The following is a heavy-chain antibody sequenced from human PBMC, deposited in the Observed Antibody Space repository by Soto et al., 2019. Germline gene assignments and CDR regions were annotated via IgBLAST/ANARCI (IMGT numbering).Heavy chain of an antibody. Sequence: PGGSLRLSCAASGFTFSSNAMSWVRQAPGKGLEWVSHISGSGGVTYYADSVKGRFTISRDNSKNTLNLQMNRLRVEDTAVYYCAKDHSPEVVEDAFDMWGQGTMVTVSS. CDR1: GFTFSSNA. CDR2: ISGSGGVT. D-gene: IGHD2-15*01. V-gene: IGHV3-23*01. J-gene: IGHJ3*02. CDR3: AKDHSPEVVEDAFDM.